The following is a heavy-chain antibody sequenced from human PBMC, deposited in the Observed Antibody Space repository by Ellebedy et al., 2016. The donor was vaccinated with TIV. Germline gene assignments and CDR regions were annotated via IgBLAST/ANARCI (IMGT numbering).Heavy chain of an antibody. CDR2: MNPNSGNT. CDR1: GYTFTSYD. J-gene: IGHJ4*02. CDR3: ARASYDSSGTVNDY. V-gene: IGHV1-8*01. D-gene: IGHD3-22*01. Sequence: AASVKVSCKASGYTFTSYDINWVRQATGQGLEWMGWMNPNSGNTGYAQKFRGRVTMTGNTSISTAYMELNSLRSEDTAVYYCARASYDSSGTVNDYWGQGTLVTVSS.